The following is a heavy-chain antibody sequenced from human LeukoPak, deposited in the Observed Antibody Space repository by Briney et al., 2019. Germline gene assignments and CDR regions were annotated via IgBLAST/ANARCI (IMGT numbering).Heavy chain of an antibody. CDR3: AKGARNWFAFYFDY. Sequence: GGSLRHSRARSGFTLGSYVMSWVRQAPGKGLEWVSAISGNGYNTYYADSVKGRFTISSESSGNTPYLQMHNLRAEDTAVYYCAKGARNWFAFYFDYWGQGTLVTVSS. CDR2: ISGNGYNT. CDR1: GFTLGSYV. V-gene: IGHV3-23*01. J-gene: IGHJ4*02. D-gene: IGHD1-20*01.